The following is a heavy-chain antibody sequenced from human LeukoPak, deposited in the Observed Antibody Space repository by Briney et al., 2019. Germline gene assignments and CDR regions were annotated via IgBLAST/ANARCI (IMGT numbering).Heavy chain of an antibody. CDR3: ATGRNLEAYEI. Sequence: KASETLSLTCTVSGGSISGSNYYWGWIRQPPGKGLEWIGSMYYSGSTYYNPSFKSRVTISGDTSKNLFSLKLSSVTAADTAVYYCATGRNLEAYEIWGQGTMVTVSS. V-gene: IGHV4-39*01. D-gene: IGHD4-23*01. CDR2: MYYSGST. CDR1: GGSISGSNYY. J-gene: IGHJ3*02.